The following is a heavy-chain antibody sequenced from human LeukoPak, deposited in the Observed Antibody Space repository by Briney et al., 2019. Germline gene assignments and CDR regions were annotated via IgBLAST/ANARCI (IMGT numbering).Heavy chain of an antibody. CDR2: ISSSSSTI. Sequence: GGSLRLSCAASGFAFSSYSMNWVRQAPGKGLEWVSYISSSSSTIYYADSVKGRFTISRDNAKNSLYLQMNSLRAEDTAVYYCARDRRGWQLVLPYYYYMDVWGKGTTVTVSS. J-gene: IGHJ6*03. D-gene: IGHD6-6*01. V-gene: IGHV3-48*04. CDR3: ARDRRGWQLVLPYYYYMDV. CDR1: GFAFSSYS.